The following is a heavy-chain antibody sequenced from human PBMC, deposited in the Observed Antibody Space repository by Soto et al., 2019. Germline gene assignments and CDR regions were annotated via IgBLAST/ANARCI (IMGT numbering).Heavy chain of an antibody. CDR3: ARRAHMSRRGETFSYYYYGMDV. J-gene: IGHJ6*02. CDR1: GYSFTSYW. CDR2: IDPIDSYT. D-gene: IGHD3-16*01. V-gene: IGHV5-10-1*01. Sequence: GESLKISCKGSGYSFTSYWISWVRQMPGKGLEWMGRIDPIDSYTNYSPSFQGHVTISADKSISTAYLQWSSLKASDTAMYYCARRAHMSRRGETFSYYYYGMDVWGQGTTVTVSS.